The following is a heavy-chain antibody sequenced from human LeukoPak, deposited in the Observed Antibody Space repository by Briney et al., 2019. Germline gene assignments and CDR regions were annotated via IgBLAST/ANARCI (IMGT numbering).Heavy chain of an antibody. CDR3: ARILA. CDR1: GFTFTNYW. CDR2: IKPDGSEK. V-gene: IGHV3-7*03. Sequence: GGSLRLSCVASGFTFTNYWMSWVRQTPGKGLEWVANIKPDGSEKYYVDSVKGRFTISRANAKNSLYLQMDSLRAEDTAVYYCARILAWGQGTLVTVSS. J-gene: IGHJ5*02.